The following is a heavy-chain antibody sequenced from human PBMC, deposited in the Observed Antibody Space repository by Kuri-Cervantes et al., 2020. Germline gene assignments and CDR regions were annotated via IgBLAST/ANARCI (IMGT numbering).Heavy chain of an antibody. J-gene: IGHJ6*02. CDR3: ARKSAEHPRDLYYDILTGPTGYYYGMDV. Sequence: GESLKISCAASGFTFSSYAMHWVRQAPGKGLEWVAVISYDGSNKYYADSVKGRFTISRDNSKNTLYLQMNSLRAEDTAVYYCARKSAEHPRDLYYDILTGPTGYYYGMDVWGQGTTVTVSS. D-gene: IGHD3-9*01. CDR2: ISYDGSNK. V-gene: IGHV3-30-3*01. CDR1: GFTFSSYA.